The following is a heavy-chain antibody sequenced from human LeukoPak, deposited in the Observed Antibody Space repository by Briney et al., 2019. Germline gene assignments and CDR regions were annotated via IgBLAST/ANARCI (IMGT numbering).Heavy chain of an antibody. Sequence: PGGSLRLSCEVSGFTFGNYAMSWVRQTPGKGLEWISGIGTAGDTYYPGSVKGRFTISRENAKNSLYLHMNSLSAGDTAMYYCASSPAYSSSWYAIDTWGQGTLVTVSS. J-gene: IGHJ5*02. V-gene: IGHV3-13*01. CDR1: GFTFGNYA. D-gene: IGHD6-13*01. CDR2: IGTAGDT. CDR3: ASSPAYSSSWYAIDT.